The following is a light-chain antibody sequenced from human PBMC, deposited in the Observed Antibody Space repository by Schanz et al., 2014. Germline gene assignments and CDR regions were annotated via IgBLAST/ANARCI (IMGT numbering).Light chain of an antibody. CDR2: DVT. CDR1: SSDVGPYNY. Sequence: QSALTQPASVSGSPGQSITISCTGTSSDVGPYNYVSWYQQHPGKAPKLIIYDVTNRPSGVSSRFSGSKSGNTASLTISGLQAEDEADYYCSSYRANIHFDVFGTGTKLTVL. V-gene: IGLV2-14*03. CDR3: SSYRANIHFDV. J-gene: IGLJ1*01.